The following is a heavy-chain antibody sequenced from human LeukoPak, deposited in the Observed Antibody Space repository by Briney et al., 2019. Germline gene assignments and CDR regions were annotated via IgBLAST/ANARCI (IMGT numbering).Heavy chain of an antibody. CDR3: ARGFIAARRGRLFDY. Sequence: PSETLSLTCTVSGGSISSYYWSWIRQPPGKGLEWIGYIYYSGSTNYNPSLKSRVTISVDTSKNQFSLKLSSVTAADTAVYYCARGFIAARRGRLFDYWGQGTLVTVSS. J-gene: IGHJ4*02. CDR2: IYYSGST. D-gene: IGHD6-6*01. V-gene: IGHV4-59*01. CDR1: GGSISSYY.